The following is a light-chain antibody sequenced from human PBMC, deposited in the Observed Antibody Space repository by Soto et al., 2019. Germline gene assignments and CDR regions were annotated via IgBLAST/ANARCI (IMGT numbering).Light chain of an antibody. CDR2: GTT. J-gene: IGKJ1*01. CDR1: QTLHSN. V-gene: IGKV3-20*01. Sequence: EIVLTQSSATLSVSPGERATLSCRASQTLHSNLAWHQQKPGQAPRLLIYGTTNRAAGIPDRFSGSGSGTDFTLTISRLEPEDSAVYFCQQYGISPKTFGQGTKVDIK. CDR3: QQYGISPKT.